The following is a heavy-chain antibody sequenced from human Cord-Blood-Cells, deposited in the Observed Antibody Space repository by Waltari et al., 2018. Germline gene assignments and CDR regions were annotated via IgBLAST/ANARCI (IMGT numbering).Heavy chain of an antibody. D-gene: IGHD6-6*01. CDR1: GFTFSSYG. J-gene: IGHJ6*02. Sequence: QVQLVESGGGGVQPGRSLRLACAAPGFTFSSYGMHWAHRAPVRGLEWVAVISYDGSNKYYADSVKGRFTISRDNSKNTLYLQMNSLRAEDTAVYYCAKNVPPYSSSYYYYGMDVWGQGTTVTVSS. CDR2: ISYDGSNK. V-gene: IGHV3-30*18. CDR3: AKNVPPYSSSYYYYGMDV.